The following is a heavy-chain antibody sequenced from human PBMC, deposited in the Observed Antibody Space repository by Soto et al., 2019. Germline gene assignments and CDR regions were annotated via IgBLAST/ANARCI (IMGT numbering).Heavy chain of an antibody. J-gene: IGHJ6*02. CDR3: ARSEGYYYGMAV. CDR1: GYTFTGYY. Sequence: ASVKVSCKASGYTFTGYYMHWGRQAPGQGLEWMGWINPNSGGTNYAQKFQGWVTMTRDTSISTAYMELSRLRSDDTAVYYCARSEGYYYGMAVWGQGTTLTVSS. CDR2: INPNSGGT. V-gene: IGHV1-2*04.